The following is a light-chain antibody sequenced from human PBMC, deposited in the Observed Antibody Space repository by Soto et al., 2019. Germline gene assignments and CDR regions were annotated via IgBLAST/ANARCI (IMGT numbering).Light chain of an antibody. CDR2: DAS. CDR1: HSISSY. J-gene: IGKJ5*01. V-gene: IGKV1-33*01. CDR3: QQYENLPT. Sequence: IQMTQSQSSLSASVGDRVTITCRASHSISSYLNWYQQKPGRAPKLLIYDASNLEAGVPSRFRGSGSGTDFTFTISRLQPEDIATYYCQQYENLPTFGQGTRLEIK.